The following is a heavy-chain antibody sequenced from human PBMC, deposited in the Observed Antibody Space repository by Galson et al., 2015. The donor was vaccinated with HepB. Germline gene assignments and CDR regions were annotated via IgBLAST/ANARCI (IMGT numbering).Heavy chain of an antibody. V-gene: IGHV3-15*01. J-gene: IGHJ4*02. D-gene: IGHD3-22*01. CDR2: IKSKTDGGTT. CDR3: TTDAQYYYDSSGYYYFKEGRFDY. Sequence: SLRLSCAASGFTFSNAWMSWVRQAPGKGLEWVGRIKSKTDGGTTDYTAPVKGRFTISRDDSKNTLYLQMNGLKTEDTAVYYCTTDAQYYYDSSGYYYFKEGRFDYWGQGTLVTVSS. CDR1: GFTFSNAW.